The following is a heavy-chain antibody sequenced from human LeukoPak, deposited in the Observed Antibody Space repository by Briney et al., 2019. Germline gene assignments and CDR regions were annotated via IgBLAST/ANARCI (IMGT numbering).Heavy chain of an antibody. D-gene: IGHD6-19*01. CDR2: IYYSGST. CDR1: GGSISSYY. V-gene: IGHV4-59*12. Sequence: SETLSLTCAVSGGSISSYYWSWLRQPPGKGLEWIGYIYYSGSTNYNPSLKSRVTISVDTSKNQFSLRLSSVTAADTAVYYCARGSCSSGSHGNWGQGTLVTVSS. CDR3: ARGSCSSGSHGN. J-gene: IGHJ4*02.